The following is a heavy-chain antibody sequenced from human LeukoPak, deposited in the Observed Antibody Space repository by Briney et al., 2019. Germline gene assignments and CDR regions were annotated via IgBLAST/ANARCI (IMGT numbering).Heavy chain of an antibody. Sequence: SETLSLTCTVSGGSISCYYWSWIRQPPGRGLEWIGYIYYSGSTNYSPSLKSRVTISVDTSKNQFSLKLSSVTAADTAVYYCARHSTYYDFWSGYYTSGITWFDPWGQGTLVTVSS. V-gene: IGHV4-59*08. CDR3: ARHSTYYDFWSGYYTSGITWFDP. CDR2: IYYSGST. CDR1: GGSISCYY. D-gene: IGHD3-3*01. J-gene: IGHJ5*02.